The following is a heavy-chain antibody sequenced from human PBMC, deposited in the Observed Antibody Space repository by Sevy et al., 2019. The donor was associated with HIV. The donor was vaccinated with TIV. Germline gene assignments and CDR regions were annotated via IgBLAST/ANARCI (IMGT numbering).Heavy chain of an antibody. Sequence: GGSLRLSCAVSGFTFSSYTMNWVRQAPGKGLEWVSSISSSSSYIYYADSVKGRFTISRDNAKNSLYLQMNSLRAEDTAVYYCAREEEDYVWGTSRDLTSFDYWGQGTLVTVSS. D-gene: IGHD3-16*02. CDR2: ISSSSSYI. V-gene: IGHV3-21*01. CDR1: GFTFSSYT. CDR3: AREEEDYVWGTSRDLTSFDY. J-gene: IGHJ4*02.